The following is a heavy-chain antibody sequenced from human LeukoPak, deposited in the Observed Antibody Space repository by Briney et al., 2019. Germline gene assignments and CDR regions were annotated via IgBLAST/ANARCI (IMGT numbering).Heavy chain of an antibody. J-gene: IGHJ6*02. CDR3: ARNDPGNFGMDV. D-gene: IGHD1-7*01. V-gene: IGHV3-33*01. Sequence: PGGSLRLSCAASGFTFSSHGMHWVRQAPGKGLEWVATIWYDGSIQYYAESVRGRFTISRESSKNALYLQMNSLRAEDTAVFYCARNDPGNFGMDVWGQGTTVIVSS. CDR2: IWYDGSIQ. CDR1: GFTFSSHG.